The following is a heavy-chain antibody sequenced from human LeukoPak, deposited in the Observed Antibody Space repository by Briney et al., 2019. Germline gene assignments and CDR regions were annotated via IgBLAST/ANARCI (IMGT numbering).Heavy chain of an antibody. J-gene: IGHJ4*02. D-gene: IGHD6-19*01. V-gene: IGHV3-23*01. CDR2: ISGSGGST. CDR1: GFTFSSYA. Sequence: GGSLRLSCAASGFTFSSYAMSWVRQAPGKGLEWVSAISGSGGSTYYADFVKGRFTISRDNAKNSLYLQMNSLRAEDTAVYYCARGLEPVAGTHFDYWGQGTLVTVSS. CDR3: ARGLEPVAGTHFDY.